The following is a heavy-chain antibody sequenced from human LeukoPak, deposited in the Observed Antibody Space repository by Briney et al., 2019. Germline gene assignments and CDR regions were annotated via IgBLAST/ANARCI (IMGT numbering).Heavy chain of an antibody. CDR3: ARDSYQDYYGRFDP. Sequence: GGSLRLSCSASGFTFNRFYLHWVRQAPGKGLEFVSHISSNGATTYYADSVKGRFTISRDNSENTLYLQMNGLTAEDTAMYYCARDSYQDYYGRFDPWGQGTLVIVSS. D-gene: IGHD3-10*01. J-gene: IGHJ5*02. CDR1: GFTFNRFY. V-gene: IGHV3-64*04. CDR2: ISSNGATT.